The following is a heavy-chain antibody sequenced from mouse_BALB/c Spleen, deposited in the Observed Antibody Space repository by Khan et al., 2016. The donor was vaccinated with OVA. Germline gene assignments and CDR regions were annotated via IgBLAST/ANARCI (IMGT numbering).Heavy chain of an antibody. CDR2: INTYTGEP. V-gene: IGHV9-1*02. CDR3: ARGASCWYFDV. D-gene: IGHD3-3*01. J-gene: IGHJ1*01. CDR1: GYTFTNYG. Sequence: QIQLVQSGPELKKPGETVKISCKASGYTFTNYGMNWVKQAPGKGLKWMGWINTYTGEPTYTDDFKGRFAFSLETSDSTAYLQINNLKNEDMATYFCARGASCWYFDVWGAGTTVTVAA.